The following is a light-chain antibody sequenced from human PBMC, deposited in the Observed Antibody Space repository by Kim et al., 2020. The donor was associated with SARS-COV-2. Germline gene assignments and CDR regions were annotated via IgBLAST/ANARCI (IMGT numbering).Light chain of an antibody. CDR3: QAWDNSAVV. CDR1: KLGAKY. J-gene: IGLJ2*01. V-gene: IGLV3-1*01. CDR2: QAS. Sequence: SYELTQPPSVSVSTGQTDSITCSGDKLGAKYACWYQQKPGQSPVLVIYQASKRPSGIPERFSGSNSGNTATLTISGTQAMDEADYYCQAWDNSAVVFGGG.